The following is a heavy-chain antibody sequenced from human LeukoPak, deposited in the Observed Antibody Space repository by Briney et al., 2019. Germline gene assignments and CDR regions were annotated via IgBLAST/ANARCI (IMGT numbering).Heavy chain of an antibody. Sequence: GGSLRLSCAASGFTFSSYAMSWVRQAPGKGLEWVAVISYDGSNKYYADSVKGRFTISRDNSKNTLYLQMNSLRAEDTAVYYCAKDPFSSSSYFDYWGQGTLVTVSS. CDR1: GFTFSSYA. CDR3: AKDPFSSSSYFDY. V-gene: IGHV3-30*18. D-gene: IGHD6-6*01. J-gene: IGHJ4*02. CDR2: ISYDGSNK.